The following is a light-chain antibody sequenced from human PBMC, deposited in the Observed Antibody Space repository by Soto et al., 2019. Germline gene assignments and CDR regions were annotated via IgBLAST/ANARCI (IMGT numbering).Light chain of an antibody. Sequence: EIVLTQSPGTLSLSPGERATLSCRASQSVSNNYLAWYQQKPGQAPRLLIYGASNRATGIPDRSSGSGSGTDFTLSISSLEPEDFAVYYCQQFGISPWTFGKGNKVDIK. V-gene: IGKV3-20*01. J-gene: IGKJ1*01. CDR3: QQFGISPWT. CDR1: QSVSNNY. CDR2: GAS.